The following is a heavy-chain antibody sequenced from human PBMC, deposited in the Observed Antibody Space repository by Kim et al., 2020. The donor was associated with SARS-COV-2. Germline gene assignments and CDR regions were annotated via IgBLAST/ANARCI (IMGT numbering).Heavy chain of an antibody. J-gene: IGHJ6*02. Sequence: SETLSLTCTVSGDSISNYYWSWIRQPADKGLEWIGHIYSTGSTNYNPSLKSRVTMSVDTSKNQFSLKLSSVTAADTAIYYCARHSRELRGVKVSYYHGVDVWGQGTTVTVSS. CDR2: IYSTGST. CDR1: GDSISNYY. D-gene: IGHD3-10*01. CDR3: ARHSRELRGVKVSYYHGVDV. V-gene: IGHV4-4*07.